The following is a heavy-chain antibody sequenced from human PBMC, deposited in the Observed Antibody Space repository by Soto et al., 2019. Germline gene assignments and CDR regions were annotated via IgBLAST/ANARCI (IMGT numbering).Heavy chain of an antibody. CDR3: ARDKVHYDFWSGYYL. CDR1: GGTFSSYT. J-gene: IGHJ4*02. V-gene: IGHV1-69*13. D-gene: IGHD3-3*01. Sequence: ASVKVSCKASGGTFSSYTISWVRQAPGQGLEWMGRIIPIFGTANYAQKFQGRVTITSDESTSTAYMELSSLRSEDTAVYYCARDKVHYDFWSGYYLWGQGTLVTVSS. CDR2: IIPIFGTA.